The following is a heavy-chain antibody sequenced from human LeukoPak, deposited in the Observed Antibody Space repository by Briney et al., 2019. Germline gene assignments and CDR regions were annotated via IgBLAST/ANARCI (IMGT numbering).Heavy chain of an antibody. D-gene: IGHD6-19*01. CDR3: ARIPDNSGWEIYFDY. Sequence: SEALSLTCTVSGGSISSYYWSWIRQPPGKGLEWIGYIYYSGSTNYNPSLKSRVTISVDTSKNQFSLKLSSVTAADTAVYYCARIPDNSGWEIYFDYWGQGTLVTVSS. CDR2: IYYSGST. CDR1: GGSISSYY. J-gene: IGHJ4*02. V-gene: IGHV4-59*01.